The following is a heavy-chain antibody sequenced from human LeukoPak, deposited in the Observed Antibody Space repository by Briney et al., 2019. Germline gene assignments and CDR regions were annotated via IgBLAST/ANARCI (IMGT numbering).Heavy chain of an antibody. CDR1: GGSISSYY. CDR3: ARGALYYYDSSGYYLDY. CDR2: IYYSGST. V-gene: IGHV4-59*01. D-gene: IGHD3-22*01. Sequence: SETLSLTCTVSGGSISSYYWSWIRQPPGKGLEWIGYIYYSGSTNYNPPLKSRVTISVDTSKNQFSLKLSSVTAADTAVYYCARGALYYYDSSGYYLDYWGQGTLVTVSS. J-gene: IGHJ4*02.